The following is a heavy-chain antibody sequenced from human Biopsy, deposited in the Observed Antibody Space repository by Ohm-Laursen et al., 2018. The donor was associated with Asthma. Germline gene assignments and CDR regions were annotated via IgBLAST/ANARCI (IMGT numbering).Heavy chain of an antibody. V-gene: IGHV4-30-2*06. J-gene: IGHJ4*02. CDR2: IYRNGGT. D-gene: IGHD2-21*02. CDR1: GDSIDSGDYS. Sequence: SQTLSLTCGVSGDSIDSGDYSWTWIRQSPGVGLEWIGYIYRNGGTYYNPTLKNRVTISIDRSKNQFSLRLRSVTAADTAVYYCARGRNCGGDCYSLDYWGQGTLVTVSS. CDR3: ARGRNCGGDCYSLDY.